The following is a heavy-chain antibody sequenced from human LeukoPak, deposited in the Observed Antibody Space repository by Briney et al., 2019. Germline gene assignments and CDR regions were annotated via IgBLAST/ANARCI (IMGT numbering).Heavy chain of an antibody. D-gene: IGHD4-17*01. CDR2: IRSKNHNYAT. V-gene: IGHV3-73*01. CDR3: ATPNDYGDYDFDY. J-gene: IGHJ4*02. Sequence: GGSLKLSCAASGFIFSGSAMHWVRQASGKGLEWVGRIRSKNHNYATLYAASVKGRFTISRDDSKSTAYLQMNSLKIEDSAVYFCATPNDYGDYDFDYWGQGTLVTVSS. CDR1: GFIFSGSA.